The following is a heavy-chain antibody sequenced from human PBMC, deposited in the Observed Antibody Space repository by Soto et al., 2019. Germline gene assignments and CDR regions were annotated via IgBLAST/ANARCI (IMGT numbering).Heavy chain of an antibody. Sequence: GGSLRLSCAASGFTFSRYSLNWVRQAPGKGLEWVSSISSSSTYKYYADTGKGRFTISRDNAKDSLYLQMNSLRAEDTAVYYCARVGAVAGTDYYNGMDVWGQGTTVTVSS. CDR3: ARVGAVAGTDYYNGMDV. V-gene: IGHV3-21*01. CDR1: GFTFSRYS. J-gene: IGHJ6*02. D-gene: IGHD6-19*01. CDR2: ISSSSTYK.